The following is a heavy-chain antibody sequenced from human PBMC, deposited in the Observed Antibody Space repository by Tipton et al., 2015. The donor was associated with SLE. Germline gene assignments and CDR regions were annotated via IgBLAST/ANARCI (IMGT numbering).Heavy chain of an antibody. Sequence: QSGAEVKKPGASVKVSCKASGYTFPSFGISWVRQAPGQGLEWMGWISGYNANTKYAQKLQGRVTMTTDTSTSTAYMELRSLRSDDTAVYYCARDLGYYDTNEYSSLFDYWGQGTLVTVSS. D-gene: IGHD3-22*01. J-gene: IGHJ4*02. CDR3: ARDLGYYDTNEYSSLFDY. CDR2: ISGYNANT. CDR1: GYTFPSFG. V-gene: IGHV1-18*01.